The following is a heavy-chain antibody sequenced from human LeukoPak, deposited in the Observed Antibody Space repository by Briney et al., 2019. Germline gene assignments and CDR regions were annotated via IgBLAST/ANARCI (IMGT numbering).Heavy chain of an antibody. V-gene: IGHV3-30*01. CDR3: ARDLTGWGESSGYSDY. CDR2: ISYDGTNK. D-gene: IGHD3-22*01. J-gene: IGHJ4*02. Sequence: GGSLRLSCAASGFTFSSYAMHWVRQAPGKGLEWVALISYDGTNKFYEDSVKGRFTISRDNSKNTLSLQVNSLRAEDTAVYYCARDLTGWGESSGYSDYWGQGTLVTVSS. CDR1: GFTFSSYA.